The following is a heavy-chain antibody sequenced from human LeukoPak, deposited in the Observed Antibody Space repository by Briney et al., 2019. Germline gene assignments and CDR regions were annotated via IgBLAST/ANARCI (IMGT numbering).Heavy chain of an antibody. D-gene: IGHD1-26*01. Sequence: PGGSLRLSCAASGFTFSSYAMSWVRQAPGKGLEWVSAISGSGGSTYYADSVKGRFTISRDNSKNTLYLQMNSLRAEDTAVYCCAREGLGAGQYYFHHWGQGTLVTVSS. CDR3: AREGLGAGQYYFHH. V-gene: IGHV3-23*01. J-gene: IGHJ4*02. CDR2: ISGSGGST. CDR1: GFTFSSYA.